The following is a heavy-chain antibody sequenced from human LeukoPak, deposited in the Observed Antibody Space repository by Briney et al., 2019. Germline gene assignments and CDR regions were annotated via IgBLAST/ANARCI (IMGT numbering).Heavy chain of an antibody. J-gene: IGHJ1*01. Sequence: SVKVSCKASGGTFSSYAISWVRQAPGQGLVWMGRIIPIFGTANYAQKFQGRVTITTDESTSTAYMELSSLRSEDTAVYYCARGPGLVVVGTEYFQHWGQGTLVTVSS. CDR2: IIPIFGTA. D-gene: IGHD3-22*01. V-gene: IGHV1-69*05. CDR1: GGTFSSYA. CDR3: ARGPGLVVVGTEYFQH.